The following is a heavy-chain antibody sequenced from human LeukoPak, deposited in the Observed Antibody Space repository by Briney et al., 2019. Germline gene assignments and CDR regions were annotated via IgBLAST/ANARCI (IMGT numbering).Heavy chain of an antibody. D-gene: IGHD5-12*01. Sequence: PSETLSLTCTVSGGSISSYYWSWIRQPPGKGLEWIGYIYYSGSTNYNPSLKSRVTISVDTSKSQFSLKLSSVTAADTAVYYCARLRGYSGYDSPYYYYGMDVWGQGTTVTVSS. V-gene: IGHV4-59*08. CDR3: ARLRGYSGYDSPYYYYGMDV. J-gene: IGHJ6*02. CDR1: GGSISSYY. CDR2: IYYSGST.